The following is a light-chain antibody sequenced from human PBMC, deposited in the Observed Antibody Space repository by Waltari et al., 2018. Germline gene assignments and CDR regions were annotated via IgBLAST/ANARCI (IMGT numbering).Light chain of an antibody. J-gene: IGKJ1*01. CDR3: HQYNNWPPWT. V-gene: IGKV3-15*01. CDR2: GAS. Sequence: EIVMTQSPATLSVSPGERATLSCRASQSVSSNLAWYQQKPGQAPRLVIYGASTRATGVPGRFSGSGSGTEFTLSISSLQSEDFAVDYCHQYNNWPPWTFGQGTTVEIK. CDR1: QSVSSN.